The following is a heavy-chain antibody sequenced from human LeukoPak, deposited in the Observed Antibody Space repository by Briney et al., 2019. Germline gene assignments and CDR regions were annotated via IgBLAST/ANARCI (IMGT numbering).Heavy chain of an antibody. Sequence: GGSLRLSCAASGFTVSSNYMSWVRKAPGKGLEWVSVIYSGGSTYYADSVKGRFTISRDNSKNTLYLQMNSLRAEDTAVYYCARDSGVRLGTYFDYWGQGTLVTVSS. D-gene: IGHD7-27*01. CDR2: IYSGGST. CDR3: ARDSGVRLGTYFDY. CDR1: GFTVSSNY. V-gene: IGHV3-66*01. J-gene: IGHJ4*02.